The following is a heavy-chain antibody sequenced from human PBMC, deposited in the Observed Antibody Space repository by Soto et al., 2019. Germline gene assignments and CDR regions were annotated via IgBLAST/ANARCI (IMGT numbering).Heavy chain of an antibody. J-gene: IGHJ5*02. CDR2: MNPNSYNT. V-gene: IGHV1-8*01. D-gene: IGHD5-18*01. CDR1: GYTFTSYD. Sequence: ASVKVSCKASGYTFTSYDINWVRQATGQGLEWMGWMNPNSYNTAYAQKFQGRVTMTRNTSISTAYMELSSLRSEDTAVYYCARYSDSYGLQFDPWGQGTLITVSS. CDR3: ARYSDSYGLQFDP.